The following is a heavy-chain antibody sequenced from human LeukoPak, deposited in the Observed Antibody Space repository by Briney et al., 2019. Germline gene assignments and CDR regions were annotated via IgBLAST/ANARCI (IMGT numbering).Heavy chain of an antibody. Sequence: GGSLRLSCAASGFMFNNYAMYWVRQAPGKGLEWVSGISWNSGSIGYADSVKGRFTISRDNAKNSLYLQMNSLRAEDTALYYCAASAAGSMDYWGQGTLVTVSS. CDR2: ISWNSGSI. D-gene: IGHD6-13*01. CDR1: GFMFNNYA. CDR3: AASAAGSMDY. V-gene: IGHV3-9*01. J-gene: IGHJ4*02.